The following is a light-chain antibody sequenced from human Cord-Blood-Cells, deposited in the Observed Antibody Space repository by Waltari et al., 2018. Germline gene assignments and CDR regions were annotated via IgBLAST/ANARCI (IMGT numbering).Light chain of an antibody. CDR1: SSNIGAGYD. CDR2: GNS. CDR3: QSYDSSLSGYVV. Sequence: QSVLTHPPSVSGAPGQMVTISCTGSSSNIGAGYDVPWYHQLPGTAPKPLISGNSNRPSGVPDRFSGSKSGTSASLAITGLQAEDEADYYCQSYDSSLSGYVVFGGGTKLTVL. V-gene: IGLV1-40*01. J-gene: IGLJ2*01.